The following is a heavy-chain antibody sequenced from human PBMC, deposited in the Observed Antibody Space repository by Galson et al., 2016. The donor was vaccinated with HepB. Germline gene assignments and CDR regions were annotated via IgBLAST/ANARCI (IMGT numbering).Heavy chain of an antibody. CDR1: KFTFSTCA. V-gene: IGHV3-23*01. CDR3: AKDAKRMPTGNGGIYDY. CDR2: ISGSGDNT. Sequence: SLRLSCAASKFTFSTCAMSWVRQAPGKGLEWVSTISGSGDNTFHAESVKGRFTISRDNHRNTLFLQMNSLTAEDTAVYYCAKDAKRMPTGNGGIYDYWGQGTLVTVSS. D-gene: IGHD1-1*01. J-gene: IGHJ4*02.